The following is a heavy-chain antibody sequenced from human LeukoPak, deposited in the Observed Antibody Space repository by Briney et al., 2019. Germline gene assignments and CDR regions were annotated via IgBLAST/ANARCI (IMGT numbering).Heavy chain of an antibody. CDR1: GFTFSSYG. Sequence: GGSLRLSCAASGFTFSSYGMSWVRQAPGKGLEWVSAISGSGGSTYYADSVKGRFTISRDNSKNTLYLQMNSLRAEDTAVYYCARARRPYSSGGGYYYYYMDVWGKGTTVTVSS. D-gene: IGHD6-19*01. V-gene: IGHV3-23*01. CDR2: ISGSGGST. J-gene: IGHJ6*03. CDR3: ARARRPYSSGGGYYYYYMDV.